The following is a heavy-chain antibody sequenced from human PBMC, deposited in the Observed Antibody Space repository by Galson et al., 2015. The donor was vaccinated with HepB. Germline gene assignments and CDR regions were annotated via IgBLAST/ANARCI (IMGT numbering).Heavy chain of an antibody. Sequence: GKGLEWVSAISGSGGSTYYADSVKGRFTISGDNSKNTLYLQMNSLRAEDTAVYYCAKSIVVVPAASPYDFWSGYYREGYYYYGMDVWGQGTTVTVSS. CDR3: AKSIVVVPAASPYDFWSGYYREGYYYYGMDV. V-gene: IGHV3-23*01. J-gene: IGHJ6*02. CDR2: ISGSGGST. D-gene: IGHD3-3*01.